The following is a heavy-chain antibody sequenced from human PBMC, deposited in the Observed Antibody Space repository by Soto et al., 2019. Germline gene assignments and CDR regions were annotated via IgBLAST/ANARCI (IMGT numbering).Heavy chain of an antibody. V-gene: IGHV4-31*03. D-gene: IGHD1-20*01. CDR3: ARVAPYNWNDEPYFDY. CDR2: IYYSGSA. J-gene: IGHJ4*02. CDR1: GGSISSGGYY. Sequence: QVQLQESGPGLVKPSQTLSLTCTVSGGSISSGGYYWSWIRQHPGKGLEWIGYIYYSGSAYYNPSLKSRVTISVDTSKNQFSLKLSSVTAADTAVYYCARVAPYNWNDEPYFDYWGQGTLVTVSS.